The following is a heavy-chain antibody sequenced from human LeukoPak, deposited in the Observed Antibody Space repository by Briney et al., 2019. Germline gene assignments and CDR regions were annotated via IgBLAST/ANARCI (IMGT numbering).Heavy chain of an antibody. CDR1: GFTFSSYA. Sequence: GGSLRLSCAASGFTFSSYAMSWVRQAPGKGLEWVSAISGSGGSTYYADSVKGRFTISRDNSKDTLYLQMNSLRAEDTAVYYCAKGNYDFWSGYVRPYYYYGMDVWGQGTTVTVSS. D-gene: IGHD3-3*01. V-gene: IGHV3-23*01. CDR2: ISGSGGST. CDR3: AKGNYDFWSGYVRPYYYYGMDV. J-gene: IGHJ6*02.